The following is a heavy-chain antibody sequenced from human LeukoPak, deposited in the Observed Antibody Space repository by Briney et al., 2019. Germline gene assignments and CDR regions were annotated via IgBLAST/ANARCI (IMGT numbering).Heavy chain of an antibody. CDR3: AKDLQAGSTSRDYYASGTYSKGIDC. CDR2: ISGSGSNT. CDR1: GFTFNSYA. Sequence: PGGSLRLSCAASGFTFNSYAMSWVRQAPGKGLQWVSSISGSGSNTYYADSVKGRFTISRDNSKNTLYLQMNSLRAEDTAMYYCAKDLQAGSTSRDYYASGTYSKGIDCWGQGTLVTVSS. J-gene: IGHJ4*02. D-gene: IGHD3-10*01. V-gene: IGHV3-23*01.